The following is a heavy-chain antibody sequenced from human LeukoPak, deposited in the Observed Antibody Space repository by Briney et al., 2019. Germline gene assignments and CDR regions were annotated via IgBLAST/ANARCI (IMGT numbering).Heavy chain of an antibody. CDR1: GFTFSSYS. D-gene: IGHD3-10*02. V-gene: IGHV3-21*01. J-gene: IGHJ6*04. Sequence: GGSLRLSCAASGFTFSSYSMNWVRQAPGKGLEWVSPISSSSSYIYYADSVKGRFTISRDNARNSLYLQMNSLRAEDTAVYYCAELGITMIGGVWGKGTTVTISS. CDR2: ISSSSSYI. CDR3: AELGITMIGGV.